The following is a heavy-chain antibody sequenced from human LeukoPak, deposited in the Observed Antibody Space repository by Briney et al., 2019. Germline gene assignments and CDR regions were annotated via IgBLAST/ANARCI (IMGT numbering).Heavy chain of an antibody. J-gene: IGHJ4*02. D-gene: IGHD2-15*01. V-gene: IGHV3-21*01. Sequence: GGSLRLSCAASGFTFSSYSMNWVRQAPGKGLEWVSSISGSSSYIYYADSVKGRFTISRDNAKKSLDLQMNSLRAEDTAVYYCARDWETYCSGGSCSHFDYWGQGTLVTVSS. CDR2: ISGSSSYI. CDR3: ARDWETYCSGGSCSHFDY. CDR1: GFTFSSYS.